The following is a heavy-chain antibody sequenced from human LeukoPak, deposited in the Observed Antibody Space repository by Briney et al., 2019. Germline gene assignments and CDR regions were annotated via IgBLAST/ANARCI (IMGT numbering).Heavy chain of an antibody. CDR3: ARALEMATTLATFDY. CDR2: IIPILGIA. D-gene: IGHD5-24*01. V-gene: IGHV1-69*04. Sequence: GASVKVSCKASGGTFSSYAISWVRQAPGQGLEWMGRIIPILGIANYAQRFQGRVTITADKSTSTAYMELSSLRSEDTAVYYCARALEMATTLATFDYWGQGTLVTVSS. CDR1: GGTFSSYA. J-gene: IGHJ4*02.